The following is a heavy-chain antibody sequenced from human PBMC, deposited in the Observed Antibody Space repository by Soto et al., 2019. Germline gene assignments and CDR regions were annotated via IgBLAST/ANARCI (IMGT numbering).Heavy chain of an antibody. Sequence: GGSLRLSCAASGFTFSSYSMNWVRQAPGKGLEWVSSISSSSSYIYYADSVKGRFTISRDNAKNSLYLQMNSLRAEDTAVYYCASGYSYGRIFVYWGQGTLVTVSS. CDR3: ASGYSYGRIFVY. CDR2: ISSSSSYI. J-gene: IGHJ4*02. V-gene: IGHV3-21*01. CDR1: GFTFSSYS. D-gene: IGHD5-18*01.